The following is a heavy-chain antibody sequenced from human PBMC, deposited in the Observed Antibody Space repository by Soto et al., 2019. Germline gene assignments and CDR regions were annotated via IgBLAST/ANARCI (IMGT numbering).Heavy chain of an antibody. CDR1: GFSLSTSGVG. Sequence: QITLKESGPTLVKPTQTLTLTCTFSGFSLSTSGVGVGWIRQPPGKPLEWLALIYWVDDKRYSPSLKSRLTIPKDTSKTQVVLTMTNMDPVDTATYYCAQDSSGSYYNVPFDYWGQGTLVTVSS. D-gene: IGHD3-10*01. CDR2: IYWVDDK. J-gene: IGHJ4*02. V-gene: IGHV2-5*02. CDR3: AQDSSGSYYNVPFDY.